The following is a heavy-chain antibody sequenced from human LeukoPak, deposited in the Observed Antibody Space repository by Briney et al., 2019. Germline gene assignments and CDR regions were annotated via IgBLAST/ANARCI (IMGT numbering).Heavy chain of an antibody. J-gene: IGHJ4*02. CDR1: GVSLCGAC. CDR2: IKLDGSEK. V-gene: IGHV3-7*02. CDR3: ARPHYYDSSGYYSYFDY. Sequence: SRGALRLSCADSGVSLCGACTCSVRQTPGKRLGRVANIKLDGSEKYYVDSVKGRFTISRDNAKNSLYLQMNSLRAEDTAEYYCARPHYYDSSGYYSYFDYWGQGTLVTVSS. D-gene: IGHD3-22*01.